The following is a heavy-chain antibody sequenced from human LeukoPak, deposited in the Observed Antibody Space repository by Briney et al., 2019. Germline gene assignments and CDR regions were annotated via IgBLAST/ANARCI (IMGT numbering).Heavy chain of an antibody. CDR2: ISAGSRHI. V-gene: IGHV3-21*01. D-gene: IGHD3-3*01. Sequence: GGCLRLSCEASGFTFSIYTMNWVRQAPGKGLEWVSIISAGSRHIYYADSVGGRFTISRDDAKNSLYLQMNTLRAEDTAVYYCARDGYQVPTTFGTFDPWGQGTLVTVSS. J-gene: IGHJ5*02. CDR3: ARDGYQVPTTFGTFDP. CDR1: GFTFSIYT.